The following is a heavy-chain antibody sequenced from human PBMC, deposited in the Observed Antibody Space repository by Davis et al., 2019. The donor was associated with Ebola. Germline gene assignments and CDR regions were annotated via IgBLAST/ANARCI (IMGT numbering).Heavy chain of an antibody. D-gene: IGHD3-3*01. J-gene: IGHJ5*02. CDR3: ARGGITIFGVVICWFDP. CDR2: IIPVVDTK. V-gene: IGHV1-69*04. CDR1: GGTFTNYA. Sequence: SVKVSCKTSGGTFTNYAVNWVRQAPGQGLEWMGRIIPVVDTKDYAQKFQGRVTLTADKATNTAYMELSGLRFDDTAVYYCARGGITIFGVVICWFDPWGQGTLVTVSS.